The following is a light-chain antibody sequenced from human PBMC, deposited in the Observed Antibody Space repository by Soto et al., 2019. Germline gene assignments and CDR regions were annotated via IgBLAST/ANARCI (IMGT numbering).Light chain of an antibody. CDR2: DAS. Sequence: EVVMTQSPATLSVSPGERATVSCRASQSVSRNLAWYQQRPGRAPRLLIYDASTRATNIPTRFSGSGSGTEFTLTISSLQSQDFAVYYCQQYNHWPLYTFGQGTKLEIK. J-gene: IGKJ2*01. V-gene: IGKV3-15*01. CDR3: QQYNHWPLYT. CDR1: QSVSRN.